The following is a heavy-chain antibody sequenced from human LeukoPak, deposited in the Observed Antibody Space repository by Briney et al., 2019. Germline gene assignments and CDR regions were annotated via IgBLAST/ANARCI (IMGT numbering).Heavy chain of an antibody. V-gene: IGHV3-30*02. Sequence: GGSLRLSCAASGFTFSSYGMHWVRQAPGKGLEWVAFIRYDGSNKYYADSVKGRFTISRDNSKNTLYLQMNSLRAEDTAVYYCANQGSTNDAFDIWGQGTMVTVSS. CDR3: ANQGSTNDAFDI. D-gene: IGHD2-15*01. CDR1: GFTFSSYG. J-gene: IGHJ3*02. CDR2: IRYDGSNK.